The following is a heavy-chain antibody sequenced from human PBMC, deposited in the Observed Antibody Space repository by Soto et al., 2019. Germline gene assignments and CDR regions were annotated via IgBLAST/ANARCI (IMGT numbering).Heavy chain of an antibody. J-gene: IGHJ5*02. CDR3: ARDQRYYDSSGYYWFHP. D-gene: IGHD3-22*01. CDR2: IFYSGFT. CDR1: GHSISSSNYY. V-gene: IGHV4-39*07. Sequence: SETLSLTCTVSGHSISSSNYYWGWIRQPPGKGLEWIGSIFYSGFTYYNPSLKSRVTISVDRSKTQFSLKLSSVTAADTAVYYCARDQRYYDSSGYYWFHPWGQGTLVTVSS.